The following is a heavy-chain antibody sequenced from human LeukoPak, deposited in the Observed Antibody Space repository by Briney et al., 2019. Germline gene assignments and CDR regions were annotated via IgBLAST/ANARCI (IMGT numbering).Heavy chain of an antibody. D-gene: IGHD5-24*01. CDR1: GFTFSSYS. CDR3: AKAPLVEMATIEYFQH. CDR2: ISSSSSYI. V-gene: IGHV3-21*01. Sequence: GGSLRLSCAASGFTFSSYSMNWVRQAPGKGLEWVSSISSSSSYIYYADSVKGRFTISRDNSKNTLYLQMNSLRAEDTAVYYCAKAPLVEMATIEYFQHWGQGTLVTVSS. J-gene: IGHJ1*01.